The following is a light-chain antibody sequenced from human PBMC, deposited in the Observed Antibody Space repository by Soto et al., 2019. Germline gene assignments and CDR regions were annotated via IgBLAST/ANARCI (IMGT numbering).Light chain of an antibody. Sequence: QSVLTQPPSVSAATGQKVTISCSGSNSNIGSNYVSWYQQLPGTAPKLLIYESNKRPSGIPDRFSGSESGTSAALGITGLQTGDEADYYCGTWDSGLSVWVFGGGTKLTVL. CDR1: NSNIGSNY. V-gene: IGLV1-51*02. CDR3: GTWDSGLSVWV. CDR2: ESN. J-gene: IGLJ3*02.